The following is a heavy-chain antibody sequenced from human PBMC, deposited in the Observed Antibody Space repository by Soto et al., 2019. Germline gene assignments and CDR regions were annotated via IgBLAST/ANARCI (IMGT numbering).Heavy chain of an antibody. Sequence: SETLSLTCTVSGGSISSRSYYWGWIRQPPGKGLEWIGSIYYSGSTYYNPSLKSRVTISVDTSKNQFSLKLSSVTAAVTAVYYCARETYGDYVGYFDPWGQGTLVTVSS. CDR1: GGSISSRSYY. D-gene: IGHD4-17*01. J-gene: IGHJ5*02. CDR3: ARETYGDYVGYFDP. V-gene: IGHV4-39*02. CDR2: IYYSGST.